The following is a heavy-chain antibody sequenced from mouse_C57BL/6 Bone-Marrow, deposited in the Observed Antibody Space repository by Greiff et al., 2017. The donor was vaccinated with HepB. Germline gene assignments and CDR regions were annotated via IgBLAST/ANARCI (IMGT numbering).Heavy chain of an antibody. Sequence: QVQLQQSGPELVKPGASVKISCKASGYAFSSSWMNWVKQRPGKGLEWIGRIYPGDGDTNYNGKFKGKATLTADKSSSTAYMQLSSLTSEDSAVYFCARRWLLNYFDYWGQGTTLTVSS. CDR3: ARRWLLNYFDY. D-gene: IGHD2-3*01. CDR2: IYPGDGDT. CDR1: GYAFSSSW. V-gene: IGHV1-82*01. J-gene: IGHJ2*01.